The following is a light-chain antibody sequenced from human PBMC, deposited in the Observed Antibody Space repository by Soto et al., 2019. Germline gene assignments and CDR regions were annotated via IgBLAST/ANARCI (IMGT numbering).Light chain of an antibody. CDR2: GAS. CDR3: QQYNYWPPIT. Sequence: EIVMTQSPATLSVSPGERATLSCRASQSVAGNLAWYQQKPGQAPRLLIYGASTRATGIPARFSGSGSGTEFTLTISSLQSEDFAVYYCQQYNYWPPITFGQGTLLEIK. J-gene: IGKJ5*01. CDR1: QSVAGN. V-gene: IGKV3-15*01.